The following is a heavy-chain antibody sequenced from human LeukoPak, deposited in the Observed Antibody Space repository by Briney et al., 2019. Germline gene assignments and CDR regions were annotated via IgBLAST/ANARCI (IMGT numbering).Heavy chain of an antibody. V-gene: IGHV1-18*01. D-gene: IGHD3-3*01. J-gene: IGHJ4*02. CDR2: ISAYNGNT. Sequence: WASVKVSCKASGYTFTSYGISWVRQAPGQGLEWMGWISAYNGNTNYAQKLQGRVTMTTDTSTSTAYMELRSLRSDDTAVYYCAREGPLRQYYDFWSGYLGGAEENFDYWGQGTLVTVSS. CDR1: GYTFTSYG. CDR3: AREGPLRQYYDFWSGYLGGAEENFDY.